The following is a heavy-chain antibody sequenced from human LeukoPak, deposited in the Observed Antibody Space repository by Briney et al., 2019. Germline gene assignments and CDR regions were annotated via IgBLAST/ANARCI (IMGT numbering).Heavy chain of an antibody. D-gene: IGHD6-13*01. CDR3: ARRAIAEGFDY. J-gene: IGHJ4*02. CDR1: GFTFSEYN. CDR2: ISTNGGST. V-gene: IGHV3-64*02. Sequence: GGSLRLSCAASGFTFSEYNMRWVRQAPGKGLEYVSAISTNGGSTHYADSVKGRFTISRDSAKNSLYLQMNSLRVEDTAVYYCARRAIAEGFDYWGQGTLVTVSS.